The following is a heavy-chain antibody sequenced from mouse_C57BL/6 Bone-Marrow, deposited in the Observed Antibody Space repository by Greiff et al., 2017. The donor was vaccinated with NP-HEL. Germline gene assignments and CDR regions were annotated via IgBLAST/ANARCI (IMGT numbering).Heavy chain of an antibody. V-gene: IGHV1-55*01. CDR1: GYTFTSYW. Sequence: QVQLQQPGAELVKPGASVKMSCKASGYTFTSYWITWVKQRPGQGLEWIGDIYPGSGSTNYNEKFKSKATLTVDTSSSTAYMQLSRLTSEDSAVDYCATYYSNYLYFDVWGTGTTVTVSS. J-gene: IGHJ1*03. D-gene: IGHD2-5*01. CDR2: IYPGSGST. CDR3: ATYYSNYLYFDV.